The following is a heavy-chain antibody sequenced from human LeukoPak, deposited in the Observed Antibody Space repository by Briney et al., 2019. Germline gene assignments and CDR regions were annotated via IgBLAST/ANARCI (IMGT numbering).Heavy chain of an antibody. Sequence: SQTLSLTCTVSGGSISSSSFYWSWIRQPAEKGLEWIGHIYSSGSTKYNPSLKSRVTISADTSKNQFSLKLSSVTAADTAVYYCASTFSSWYYYYMDVWGKGPRSPSP. V-gene: IGHV4-61*09. CDR3: ASTFSSWYYYYMDV. CDR2: IYSSGST. CDR1: GGSISSSSFY. J-gene: IGHJ6*03.